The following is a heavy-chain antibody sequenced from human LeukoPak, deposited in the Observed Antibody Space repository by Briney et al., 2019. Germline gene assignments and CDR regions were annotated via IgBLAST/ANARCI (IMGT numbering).Heavy chain of an antibody. D-gene: IGHD3-22*01. CDR2: IYHSGST. CDR1: GYSISSGYY. Sequence: SETLSLTCTVSGYSISSGYYWGWIRQPPGKGLEWIGSIYHSGSTYYNPSLKSRVTISVDTSKNQFSLKLSSVTAADTAVYYCASWPDDSSGPIYYYGMDLWGQGTTVTVSS. J-gene: IGHJ6*02. CDR3: ASWPDDSSGPIYYYGMDL. V-gene: IGHV4-38-2*02.